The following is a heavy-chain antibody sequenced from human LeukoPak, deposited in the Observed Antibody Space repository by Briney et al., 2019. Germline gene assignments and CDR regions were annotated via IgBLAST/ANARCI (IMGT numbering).Heavy chain of an antibody. Sequence: GGSLRLSCAASGFTFSNCGIHWVRQAPGKGPEWVAFIRCDGSNEHYADSVQGRFTISRDNSKNTLYLQMNSLRAEDTAVYFCAKGGGWLYYFDYWGQGTLVTVSS. CDR3: AKGGGWLYYFDY. D-gene: IGHD6-19*01. CDR2: IRCDGSNE. CDR1: GFTFSNCG. V-gene: IGHV3-30*02. J-gene: IGHJ4*02.